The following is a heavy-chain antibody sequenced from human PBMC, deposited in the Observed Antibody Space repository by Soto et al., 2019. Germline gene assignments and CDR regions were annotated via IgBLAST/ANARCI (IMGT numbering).Heavy chain of an antibody. V-gene: IGHV3-23*01. CDR1: GFTFSSSA. Sequence: EGSLRLSCASSGFTFSSSAMSSVRQAPGKGLEWVSAISGSGGSTYYADSVKGRFTISRDNSKNTLYLQMNSLRAEDTAVYYCAKYIAAAGMDYFDYWGQGTLVTVSS. CDR2: ISGSGGST. CDR3: AKYIAAAGMDYFDY. J-gene: IGHJ4*02. D-gene: IGHD6-13*01.